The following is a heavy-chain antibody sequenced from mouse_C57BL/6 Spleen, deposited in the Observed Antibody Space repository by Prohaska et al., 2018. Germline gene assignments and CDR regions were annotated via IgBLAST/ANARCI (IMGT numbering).Heavy chain of an antibody. D-gene: IGHD1-1*01. Sequence: VKQTPVHGLEWIGAIDPETGGTAYNQKFKGKAILTADKSSSTAYMELRSLTSEDSAVYYCTRSNYYGRSSSYFDVWGTGTTVTISS. CDR2: IDPETGGT. J-gene: IGHJ1*03. V-gene: IGHV1-15*01. CDR3: TRSNYYGRSSSYFDV.